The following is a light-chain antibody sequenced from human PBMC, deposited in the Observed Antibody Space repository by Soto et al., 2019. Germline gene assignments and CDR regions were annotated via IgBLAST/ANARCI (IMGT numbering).Light chain of an antibody. J-gene: IGKJ1*01. CDR3: HQYSRFAR. CDR2: GAS. V-gene: IGKV1-5*01. Sequence: TITFRASQHISSWLAWYQQTTGNPAKLLIYGASSLEGGLTSRFSGSGSGTDFPLTIISLGHDDIGTYCCHQYSRFARFGERTK. CDR1: QHISSW.